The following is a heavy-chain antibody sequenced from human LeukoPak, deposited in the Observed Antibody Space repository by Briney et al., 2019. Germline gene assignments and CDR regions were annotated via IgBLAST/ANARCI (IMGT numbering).Heavy chain of an antibody. D-gene: IGHD3-9*01. V-gene: IGHV1-69*04. Sequence: SVKVSCKASGGTFSSYAISWVRQAPGQGLEWMGRIIPILGIANYAQKFQGRVTTTADKSTSTAYMELSSLRSEDTAVYYCARDAYDILTGYYILDYYYYGMDVWGQGTTVTVSS. CDR3: ARDAYDILTGYYILDYYYYGMDV. CDR1: GGTFSSYA. J-gene: IGHJ6*02. CDR2: IIPILGIA.